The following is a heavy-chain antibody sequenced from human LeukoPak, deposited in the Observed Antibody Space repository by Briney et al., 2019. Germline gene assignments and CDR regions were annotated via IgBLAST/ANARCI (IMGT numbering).Heavy chain of an antibody. D-gene: IGHD2-2*01. CDR1: GGSISSYY. CDR2: IYYSGNT. CDR3: ARGLGYCSSTTCYPWFGP. V-gene: IGHV4-59*01. Sequence: SETLSLTCTVTGGSISSYYWSWIRQPPGKGLEWIGYIYYSGNTNYNPSLKSRVTMSVDTSKNQFSLKLSSVTAADTAVYYCARGLGYCSSTTCYPWFGPWGQGTLVTVSS. J-gene: IGHJ5*02.